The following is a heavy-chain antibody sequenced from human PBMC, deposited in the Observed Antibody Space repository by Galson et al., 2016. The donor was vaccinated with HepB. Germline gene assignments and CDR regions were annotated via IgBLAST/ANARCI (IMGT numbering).Heavy chain of an antibody. D-gene: IGHD5-18*01. Sequence: SLRLSCAASGFRFSSNGFTLSNFALHWVRQAPGKGLEWVSGISAGGGSTYYADSVTGRFTVSRDNSRNTLYLQMNSLRTEVTALDYFAKGGYSYGYMDYWGEGTLVTVSS. CDR1: GFRFSSNGFTLSNFA. CDR3: AKGGYSYGYMDY. V-gene: IGHV3-23*01. CDR2: ISAGGGST. J-gene: IGHJ4*02.